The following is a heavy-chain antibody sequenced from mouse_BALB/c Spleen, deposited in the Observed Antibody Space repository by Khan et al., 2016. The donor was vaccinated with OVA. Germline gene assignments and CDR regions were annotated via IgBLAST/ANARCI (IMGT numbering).Heavy chain of an antibody. D-gene: IGHD2-14*01. CDR3: ARGGGGGRFVY. J-gene: IGHJ3*01. V-gene: IGHV1S137*01. CDR2: ISTYYGDA. Sequence: QVQLKQSGAELVRPGVSAKISCKGSGYTFTDFTMHWMKQSHGKSLEWIGVISTYYGDATYNQKFKGKATMTVDKSSSTAYMELARLTSEDSAIYYWARGGGGGRFVYWGQGTLVTVSA. CDR1: GYTFTDFT.